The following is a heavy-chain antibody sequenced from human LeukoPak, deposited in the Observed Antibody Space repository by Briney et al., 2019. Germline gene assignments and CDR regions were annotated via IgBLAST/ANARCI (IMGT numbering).Heavy chain of an antibody. V-gene: IGHV3-74*01. CDR3: ARDGERWLQFPLDY. CDR2: TNSDGSST. D-gene: IGHD5-24*01. CDR1: GFTFSSYW. J-gene: IGHJ4*02. Sequence: GGSLRLSCAASGFTFSSYWMHWVRQAPGKGLVWVSRTNSDGSSTSYADSVKGRFTISRDNAKNTLYLQMNSLRAEDTAVYYCARDGERWLQFPLDYWGQGTLVTVSS.